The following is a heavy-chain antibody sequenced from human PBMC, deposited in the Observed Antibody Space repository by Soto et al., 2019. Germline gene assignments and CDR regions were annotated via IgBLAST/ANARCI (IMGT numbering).Heavy chain of an antibody. Sequence: VGSLRLSCAASGFTFSSYAMSWVRQAPGKGLEWVSAISGSGGSTYYADSVKGRFTISRDNSKNTLYLQMNSLRAEDTAVYYCAKVVTMVRGVIRPNWFDPWGQGTRVTVSS. CDR2: ISGSGGST. V-gene: IGHV3-23*01. J-gene: IGHJ5*02. CDR3: AKVVTMVRGVIRPNWFDP. D-gene: IGHD3-10*01. CDR1: GFTFSSYA.